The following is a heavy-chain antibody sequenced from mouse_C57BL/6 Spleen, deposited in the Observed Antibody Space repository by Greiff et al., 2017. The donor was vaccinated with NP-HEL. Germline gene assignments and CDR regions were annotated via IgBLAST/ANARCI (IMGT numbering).Heavy chain of an antibody. Sequence: QVQLQQPGAELVMPGASVKLSCKASGYTFTSYWMHWVKQRPGHGLVWIGEIDPSDSYTNYNQKFKGKSTLTVDKSSSTAYMQLSSLTSEDSAVYYCARNRGFWYFDVWGTGTTVTVSS. J-gene: IGHJ1*03. V-gene: IGHV1-69*01. CDR3: ARNRGFWYFDV. CDR1: GYTFTSYW. CDR2: IDPSDSYT.